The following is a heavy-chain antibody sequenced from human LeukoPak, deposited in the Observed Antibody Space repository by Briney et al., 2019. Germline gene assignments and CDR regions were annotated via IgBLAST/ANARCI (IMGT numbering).Heavy chain of an antibody. CDR3: SGYNGYYYYYMDV. J-gene: IGHJ6*03. D-gene: IGHD3-22*01. Sequence: PSGTLSLTCAVSGGSISSNNWWSWVRQPPGKGLEWIGEIYHSGSTNYNPSLKSRVTISVDTSKNQFSLKLSSVTAADTAVYYCSGYNGYYYYYMDVWGKGTTVTVSS. CDR1: GGSISSNNW. V-gene: IGHV4-4*02. CDR2: IYHSGST.